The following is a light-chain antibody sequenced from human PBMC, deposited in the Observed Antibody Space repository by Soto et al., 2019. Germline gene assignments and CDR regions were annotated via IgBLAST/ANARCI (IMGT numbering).Light chain of an antibody. CDR3: ASYATGGAYV. J-gene: IGLJ1*01. Sequence: QSALTQPASVSGSPGQSITLSCTGTSSDVGGYNAVSWYQQHPGKAPKLMIFGVNERPSGVSNRFSGSKFGNTASLTISGLQAEDEADYYCASYATGGAYVFGTATKLTVL. V-gene: IGLV2-14*01. CDR1: SSDVGGYNA. CDR2: GVN.